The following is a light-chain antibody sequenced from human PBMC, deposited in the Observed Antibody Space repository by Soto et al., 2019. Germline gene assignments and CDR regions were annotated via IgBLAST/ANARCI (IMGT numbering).Light chain of an antibody. Sequence: QSALNQPPSASGSPGQSVTISCTGTSSDVGGYNYVSWYQQHPGKAPKLMIYEVSKRPSGVPDRFSGPKSGNTASLTVSGLQAEDEADYYCSSYAGSNINNYVFGTGTKVTVL. CDR1: SSDVGGYNY. CDR3: SSYAGSNINNYV. J-gene: IGLJ1*01. CDR2: EVS. V-gene: IGLV2-8*01.